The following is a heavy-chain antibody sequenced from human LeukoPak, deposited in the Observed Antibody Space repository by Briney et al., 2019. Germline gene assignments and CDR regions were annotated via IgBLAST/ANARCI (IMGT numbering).Heavy chain of an antibody. J-gene: IGHJ6*02. CDR2: ISAYNGNT. Sequence: VASVKVSCTASGYTFTSYGISWVRQAPGQGLEWMGWISAYNGNTNYAQKLQGRVTMTTDTSTSTAYMELRSLRSDDTAVYYCARDGTDIVVVPAAIGYYYYGMDVWGQGTTVTVSS. CDR1: GYTFTSYG. CDR3: ARDGTDIVVVPAAIGYYYYGMDV. D-gene: IGHD2-2*01. V-gene: IGHV1-18*01.